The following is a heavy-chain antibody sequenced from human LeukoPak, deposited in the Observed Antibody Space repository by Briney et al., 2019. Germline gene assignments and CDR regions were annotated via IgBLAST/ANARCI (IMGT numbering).Heavy chain of an antibody. CDR3: ARAPRLYYFDY. CDR1: GGSISSYY. J-gene: IGHJ4*02. CDR2: IYYSGST. Sequence: SETLSLTCTVSGGSISSYYWSWIRQPPGKGLEWIGYIYYSGSTNYNPSLKSRVTISVDTSKNQFSLKLSSVTAADTAVYYCARAPRLYYFDYWGQGTLVTVSS. V-gene: IGHV4-59*01.